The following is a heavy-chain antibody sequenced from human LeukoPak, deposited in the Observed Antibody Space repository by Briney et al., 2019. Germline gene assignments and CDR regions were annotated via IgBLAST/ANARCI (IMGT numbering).Heavy chain of an antibody. J-gene: IGHJ5*02. D-gene: IGHD3-3*01. Sequence: SETLSLTCAVYGGSFSGYYWSWIRQPPGKGLEWIGEINHSGSTNYNPSLKSRVTISVDTSKNQFSLKLSSVTAADTAVYYCARGSYDFWSGSSSWFDLWGQGTLVTVSS. CDR2: INHSGST. CDR1: GGSFSGYY. V-gene: IGHV4-34*01. CDR3: ARGSYDFWSGSSSWFDL.